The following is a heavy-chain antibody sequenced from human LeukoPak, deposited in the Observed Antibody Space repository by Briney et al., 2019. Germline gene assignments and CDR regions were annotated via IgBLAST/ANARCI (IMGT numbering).Heavy chain of an antibody. Sequence: SGGSLRLSCAPSGFTFSSYWMSWVRPAPGKGLGWVANIKQDGSEKYYVDSVKGRFTISTDNATNSLYLQMNSLRAEDTAVYYCARDGSNSFDYWGQGTLVTVSS. V-gene: IGHV3-7*01. D-gene: IGHD1-26*01. CDR3: ARDGSNSFDY. J-gene: IGHJ4*02. CDR1: GFTFSSYW. CDR2: IKQDGSEK.